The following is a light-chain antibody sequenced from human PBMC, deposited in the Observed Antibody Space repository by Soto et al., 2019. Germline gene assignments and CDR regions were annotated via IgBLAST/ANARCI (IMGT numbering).Light chain of an antibody. Sequence: DIVMTQSPDSLAVSLGERATINCKSSQSVLKRSNNKNYLAWFQHKPGQPPKLLIYWASTRESGVPNRFDGSGSRTDFTLTVSSLQAEDVAVYYCQQYYSTPWTFGQGTKVEIK. CDR1: QSVLKRSNNKNY. CDR2: WAS. V-gene: IGKV4-1*01. CDR3: QQYYSTPWT. J-gene: IGKJ1*01.